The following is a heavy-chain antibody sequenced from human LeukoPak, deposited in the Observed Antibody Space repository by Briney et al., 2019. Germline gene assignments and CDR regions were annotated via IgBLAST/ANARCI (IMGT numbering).Heavy chain of an antibody. Sequence: PWASVKVSCTASGYTFTSYGISWVRQAPGQGLEWMGLINPSGGSTSYAQKFQGRVTMTRDTSTSTVYMELSSLRSEGTAVYYCARDLGFYDSSGYVYYYGMDVWGQGTTVTVSS. J-gene: IGHJ6*02. V-gene: IGHV1-46*01. CDR1: GYTFTSYG. CDR3: ARDLGFYDSSGYVYYYGMDV. CDR2: INPSGGST. D-gene: IGHD3-22*01.